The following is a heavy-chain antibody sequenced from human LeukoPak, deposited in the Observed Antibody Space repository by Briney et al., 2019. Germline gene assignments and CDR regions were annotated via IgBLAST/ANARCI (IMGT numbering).Heavy chain of an antibody. J-gene: IGHJ4*02. CDR3: ARADTVTIWHFDY. D-gene: IGHD4-11*01. Sequence: GASVKVSCKASGGTFSSYAISWVRQAPGQGLEWMGGIIPIFGTANYAQKFQGRVTITADESTSTAYMELSSLRSEDTAVYYCARADTVTIWHFDYWGQGTLVTVSS. CDR1: GGTFSSYA. V-gene: IGHV1-69*13. CDR2: IIPIFGTA.